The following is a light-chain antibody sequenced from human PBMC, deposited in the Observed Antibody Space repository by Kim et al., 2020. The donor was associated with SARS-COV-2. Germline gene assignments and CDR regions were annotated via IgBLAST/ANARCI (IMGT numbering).Light chain of an antibody. Sequence: GQSITIACTGTSSDVGRYDFVSWYQHHPGKAPKFMIYGVSQRPSGVSNRFSASKSGNTASLTISGLQAEDEADYYCSSYTTRNTWVFGGGTQLTVL. J-gene: IGLJ3*02. CDR3: SSYTTRNTWV. CDR1: SSDVGRYDF. CDR2: GVS. V-gene: IGLV2-14*03.